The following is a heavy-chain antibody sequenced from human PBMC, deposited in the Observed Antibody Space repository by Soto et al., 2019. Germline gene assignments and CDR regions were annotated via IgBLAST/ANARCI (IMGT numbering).Heavy chain of an antibody. Sequence: SETLSLTCTVSGGSISSGDYYWSWIRQPPGRGLEWIGNIYHSGNSYYSPSLESRVTISVDTSKNQFSLKLTSVTAADTAVYYCARCYDFWSGADAYGMDVWGQGTTVTVS. CDR3: ARCYDFWSGADAYGMDV. CDR1: GGSISSGDYY. V-gene: IGHV4-30-4*01. CDR2: IYHSGNS. J-gene: IGHJ6*02. D-gene: IGHD3-3*01.